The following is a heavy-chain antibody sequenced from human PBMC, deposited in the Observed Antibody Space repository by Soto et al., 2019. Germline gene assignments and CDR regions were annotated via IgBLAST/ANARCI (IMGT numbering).Heavy chain of an antibody. CDR1: GYTFTSYA. CDR3: ARGTYGDY. D-gene: IGHD4-17*01. Sequence: ASVKVSCKASGYTFTSYAMHWVRQAPGQRLEWMGWINAGNGNTKYAQKLQGRVTVTTDTSTSTAYMELRSLRSDDTAVYYCARGTYGDYWGQGTLVTVSS. V-gene: IGHV1-3*01. CDR2: INAGNGNT. J-gene: IGHJ4*02.